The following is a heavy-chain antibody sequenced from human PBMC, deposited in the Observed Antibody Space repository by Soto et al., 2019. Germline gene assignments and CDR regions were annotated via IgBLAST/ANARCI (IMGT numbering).Heavy chain of an antibody. V-gene: IGHV3-23*01. CDR1: GFTFSNFA. D-gene: IGHD3-10*01. CDR3: ARDHNSYGSGSDWYFDS. CDR2: IDASP. Sequence: EVQLLESGGGLVQPGGSLRLSCAASGFTFSNFAMTWVRQAPGKGLEWVASIDASPHHADSLKGRFTISRDDSKDTLYRQMNSLTAEDTALYYCARDHNSYGSGSDWYFDSWGQGVLVTVSS. J-gene: IGHJ4*02.